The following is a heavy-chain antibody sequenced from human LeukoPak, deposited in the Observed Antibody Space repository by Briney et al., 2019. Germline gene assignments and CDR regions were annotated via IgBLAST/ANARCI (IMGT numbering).Heavy chain of an antibody. D-gene: IGHD3-16*01. Sequence: PGGSLRLSCAASGFTFRKYWMNWARQAPGKGLEWVASINHNGNVNYYVDSVKGRFTISRDNAKNSLYLQMSNLRAEDTAVYFCARGGGLDVWGQGATVTVSS. CDR3: ARGGGLDV. J-gene: IGHJ6*02. CDR2: INHNGNVN. V-gene: IGHV3-7*03. CDR1: GFTFRKYW.